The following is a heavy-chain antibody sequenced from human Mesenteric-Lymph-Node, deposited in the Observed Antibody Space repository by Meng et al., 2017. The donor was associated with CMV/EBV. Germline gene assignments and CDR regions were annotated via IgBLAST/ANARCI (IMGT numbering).Heavy chain of an antibody. J-gene: IGHJ4*02. CDR3: ARGPRIGDFYDRRGYYANFDY. Sequence: GGSLRLSCAASGFTFTDFAMDWVRQAPGKGLEWVSAILSDGRAYYADSVKGRFTISRGNSKNTVYLQMNSLRAEDTAVYYCARGPRIGDFYDRRGYYANFDYWGQGTLVTVSS. CDR2: ILSDGRA. D-gene: IGHD3-22*01. V-gene: IGHV3-23*01. CDR1: GFTFTDFA.